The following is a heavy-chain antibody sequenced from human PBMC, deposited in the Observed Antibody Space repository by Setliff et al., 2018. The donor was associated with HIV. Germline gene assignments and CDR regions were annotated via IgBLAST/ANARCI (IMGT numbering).Heavy chain of an antibody. Sequence: GGSLRLSCGASGFSFSSYSMNWVRQAPGKGLEWVSYISPSSTIIYYPDSVKGRFTTPRDNARNSLYLEMNSLRADDTAVYYCARTSRVAYWGRGTLVTVSS. CDR1: GFSFSSYS. V-gene: IGHV3-48*01. J-gene: IGHJ4*02. CDR3: ARTSRVAY. CDR2: ISPSSTII. D-gene: IGHD2-15*01.